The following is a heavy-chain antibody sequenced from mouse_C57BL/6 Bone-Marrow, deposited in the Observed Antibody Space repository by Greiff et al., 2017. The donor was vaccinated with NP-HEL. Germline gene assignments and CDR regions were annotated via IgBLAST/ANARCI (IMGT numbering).Heavy chain of an antibody. Sequence: EVKVVESGAELVRPGASVKLSCTASGFNIKDYYMHWVKQRPEQGLEWIGRIDPEDGDTEYAPKFQGKATMTADTSSNTAYLQRSSRTSEETAVYYCTVDGCPLAYWGQGTLVTVSA. CDR1: GFNIKDYY. D-gene: IGHD2-3*01. CDR2: IDPEDGDT. V-gene: IGHV14-1*01. CDR3: TVDGCPLAY. J-gene: IGHJ3*01.